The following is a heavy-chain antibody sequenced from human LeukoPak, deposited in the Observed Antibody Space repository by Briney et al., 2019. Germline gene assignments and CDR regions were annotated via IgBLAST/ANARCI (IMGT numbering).Heavy chain of an antibody. CDR2: INPSGGGT. J-gene: IGHJ4*02. D-gene: IGHD5-24*01. CDR3: ASGYKTVSVFDH. Sequence: ASVNVSCKASGYTFTTYYMHWVRQAPGQGLVWMGSINPSGGGTRYAQKFQGRVTMTRDTSTSTVYMELSSLRSEDTAVYYCASGYKTVSVFDHWGQGTLVTVSS. V-gene: IGHV1-46*01. CDR1: GYTFTTYY.